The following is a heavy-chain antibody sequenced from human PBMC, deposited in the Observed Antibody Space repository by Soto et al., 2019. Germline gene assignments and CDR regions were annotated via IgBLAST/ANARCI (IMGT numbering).Heavy chain of an antibody. CDR1: GGSISSYY. CDR2: IYYSGST. J-gene: IGHJ4*02. Sequence: SSETLSLTCTVSGGSISSYYWSWIRQPPGKELQYIGYIYYSGSTNYNPSLKSRVTISDDTSTNQFSLTLSSVTAVDTAVYYCARREIQVPIDYWGQGTLVTAPQ. D-gene: IGHD1-26*01. CDR3: ARREIQVPIDY. V-gene: IGHV4-59*12.